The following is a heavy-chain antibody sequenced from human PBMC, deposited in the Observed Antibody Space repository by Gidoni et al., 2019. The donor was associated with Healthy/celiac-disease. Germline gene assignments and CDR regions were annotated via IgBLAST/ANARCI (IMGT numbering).Heavy chain of an antibody. J-gene: IGHJ6*03. D-gene: IGHD3-16*01. CDR1: GFSLSDVRMG. CDR2: IFSNDEK. Sequence: QVTLKESGPVLVKPTETLTLTCSVSGFSLSDVRMGVSWVRQSPGKAREWLAHIFSNDEKSYNTSLKSRLTISKATSNSQVVLTMPNMDPVDPATYFCTGVRGSIMISGASRVLYYYMAVWGKGTTVTVSS. CDR3: TGVRGSIMISGASRVLYYYMAV. V-gene: IGHV2-26*01.